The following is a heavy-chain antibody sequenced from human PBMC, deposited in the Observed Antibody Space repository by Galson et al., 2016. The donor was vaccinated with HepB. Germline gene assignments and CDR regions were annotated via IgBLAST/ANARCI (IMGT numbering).Heavy chain of an antibody. CDR3: TAESLTEPDFYGMDV. J-gene: IGHJ6*02. D-gene: IGHD4/OR15-4a*01. CDR1: TFTFSNAY. V-gene: IGHV3-15*07. CDR2: IKTKRGGETT. Sequence: SLRLSCAASTFTFSNAYMNWVRQAPGKGLEWVGRIKTKRGGETTDYGAPVKGRFTISRDDSTNTVFLQMNSLKTEDTAVYYCTAESLTEPDFYGMDVWGQGTTVTVSS.